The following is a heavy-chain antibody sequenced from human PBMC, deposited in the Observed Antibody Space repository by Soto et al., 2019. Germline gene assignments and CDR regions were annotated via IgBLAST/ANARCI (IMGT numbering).Heavy chain of an antibody. CDR1: GFTFSSFS. D-gene: IGHD6-19*01. J-gene: IGHJ4*02. Sequence: QVQLVESGGGVVQPGRSLRLSCAASGFTFSSFSLHWVRQAPGKGLEWLALISYDGSNKYNADSVKGRFTISRDNSNNTLYLQLSSLRPEDTAVYYCARTTTVAGTPEFDYCGQGTLVTVSS. CDR2: ISYDGSNK. V-gene: IGHV3-30-3*01. CDR3: ARTTTVAGTPEFDY.